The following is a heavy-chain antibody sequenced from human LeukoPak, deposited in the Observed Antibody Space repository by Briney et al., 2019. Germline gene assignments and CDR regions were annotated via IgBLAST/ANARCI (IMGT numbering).Heavy chain of an antibody. CDR2: IYTSGST. CDR1: GGSISSYY. D-gene: IGHD3-16*02. J-gene: IGHJ3*02. CDR3: ARHVRGRGVITFGGVIADAFDI. Sequence: SETLSLTRTVSGGSISSYYWSWIRQPPGKGLEWIGYIYTSGSTNYNPSLKSRVTISVDTSKNQFSLKLSSVTAADTAVYYCARHVRGRGVITFGGVIADAFDIWGQGTMVTVSS. V-gene: IGHV4-4*09.